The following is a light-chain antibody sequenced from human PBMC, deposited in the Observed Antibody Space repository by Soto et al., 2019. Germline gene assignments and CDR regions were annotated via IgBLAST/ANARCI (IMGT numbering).Light chain of an antibody. Sequence: QSVLTQPPSASGTPGQRVTISCSGSSSNIGSNYVYWYQQLPGTAPKLLIYSNNQRPSGVPDRFSGSKSGTSASLAISGLRCEDEADYYCAAWDDSLSGWVFGGGTKVTVL. J-gene: IGLJ3*02. V-gene: IGLV1-47*02. CDR2: SNN. CDR3: AAWDDSLSGWV. CDR1: SSNIGSNY.